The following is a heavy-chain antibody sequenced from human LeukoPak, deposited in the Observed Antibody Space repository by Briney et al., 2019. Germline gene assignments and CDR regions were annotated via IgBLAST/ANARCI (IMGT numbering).Heavy chain of an antibody. J-gene: IGHJ4*02. D-gene: IGHD6-13*01. CDR1: GFTFSSYA. Sequence: PGGSLRLSCAASGFTFSSYAMSWVRQAPGKGLEWVSAISGSGGSTYYADSVKGRFTISRDNSKNTLYLQMNSLRAEDTAVYYCAEGGMEQQLFFDYWGQGTLVTVSS. CDR2: ISGSGGST. V-gene: IGHV3-23*01. CDR3: AEGGMEQQLFFDY.